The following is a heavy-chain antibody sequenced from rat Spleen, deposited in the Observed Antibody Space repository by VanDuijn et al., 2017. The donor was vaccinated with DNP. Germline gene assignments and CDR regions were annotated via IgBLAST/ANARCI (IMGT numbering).Heavy chain of an antibody. Sequence: EVQLVESGGDLVQPGRSLKLSCAASGFTFSDYYMAWVLQTPTKGLEWVASISTSGSRTYYPDSVKGRFTISRDNAKNTLYLQMDSLRSEDTATYYCATHNYYFDYWGQGVMVTVSS. V-gene: IGHV5-25*01. D-gene: IGHD1-11*01. CDR3: ATHNYYFDY. CDR1: GFTFSDYY. CDR2: ISTSGSRT. J-gene: IGHJ2*01.